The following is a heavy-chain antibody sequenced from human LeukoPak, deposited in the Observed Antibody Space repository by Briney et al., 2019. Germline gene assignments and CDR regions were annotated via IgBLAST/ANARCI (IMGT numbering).Heavy chain of an antibody. V-gene: IGHV4-59*01. CDR2: IYFSGHT. D-gene: IGHD5-12*01. J-gene: IGHJ4*02. CDR1: GTSINDYY. CDR3: ARGHGYSGNALAY. Sequence: PSETLSLTCTVSGTSINDYYWSWIRQPPGKGLEWIGYIYFSGHTNYSPPLKSRVTMSLDAPRDHFSLQLNSVTAADTAVYYCARGHGYSGNALAYWGQGILVTVSS.